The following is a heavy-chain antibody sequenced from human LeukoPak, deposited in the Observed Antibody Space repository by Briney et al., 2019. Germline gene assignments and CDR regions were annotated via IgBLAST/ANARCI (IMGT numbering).Heavy chain of an antibody. CDR1: GGSISSYY. V-gene: IGHV4-38-2*02. D-gene: IGHD5-12*01. Sequence: KPSETLSLTCTVSGGSISSYYWGWIRQPPGKGLEWIGSIYHSGSTYYNPSLKSRVTISVDTSKNQFSLNLTSVTAADAAVYYCARDLGYSGFDWAPWGQGTLVTVSS. CDR3: ARDLGYSGFDWAP. J-gene: IGHJ5*02. CDR2: IYHSGST.